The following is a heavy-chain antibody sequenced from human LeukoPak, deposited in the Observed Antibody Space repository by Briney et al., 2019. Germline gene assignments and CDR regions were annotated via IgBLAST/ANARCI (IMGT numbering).Heavy chain of an antibody. CDR2: ISYDGSNK. D-gene: IGHD4-17*01. J-gene: IGHJ4*02. V-gene: IGHV3-30*03. CDR1: GFTFSSYG. CDR3: AREVSATVTPFDY. Sequence: AGGSLRLSCAASGFTFSSYGMHWVRQAPGKGLEWVAVISYDGSNKYYADSVKGRFTISRDNSKNTLYLQMNSLRPEDTAVYYCAREVSATVTPFDYWGQGTLVTVSS.